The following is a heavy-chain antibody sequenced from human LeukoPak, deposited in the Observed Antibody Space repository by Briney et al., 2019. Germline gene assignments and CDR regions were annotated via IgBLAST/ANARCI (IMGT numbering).Heavy chain of an antibody. Sequence: SETLSLTCTVAGGSISSYYLSWIRQPPEKGLEWIGYIYYGASIKYNPSLNSRVTISVDTSSNQFSLKLRSVTAADTAVYYCARGPPHIVVIPPSFDYWGQGTLVTVSS. V-gene: IGHV4-59*01. J-gene: IGHJ4*02. CDR1: GGSISSYY. D-gene: IGHD2-21*01. CDR2: IYYGASI. CDR3: ARGPPHIVVIPPSFDY.